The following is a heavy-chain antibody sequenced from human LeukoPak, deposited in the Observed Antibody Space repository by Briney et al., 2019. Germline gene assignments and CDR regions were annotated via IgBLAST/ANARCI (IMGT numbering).Heavy chain of an antibody. D-gene: IGHD2-21*02. CDR3: AKGGDWAYFDY. V-gene: IGHV3-23*01. CDR2: ISGSGDST. Sequence: GGSLRLSCAASGFTFSSYGMRWVRQAPGKGLEWVSGISGSGDSTYYADSVKGRFTISRDNSKNTLYLQMNSLRAEDTAVYYCAKGGDWAYFDYWGQGTLVTVPS. J-gene: IGHJ4*02. CDR1: GFTFSSYG.